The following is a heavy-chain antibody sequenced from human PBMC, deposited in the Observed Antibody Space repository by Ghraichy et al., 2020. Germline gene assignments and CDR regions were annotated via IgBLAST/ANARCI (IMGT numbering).Heavy chain of an antibody. D-gene: IGHD6-6*01. V-gene: IGHV4-39*01. Sequence: SETLSLTCTVSGGSIISSSYYWGWIRQPPGMGLEWIGSISHSGSTYYSPSLKSRVTISVDASNNQLSLRLTSVTAADTAIYYCTRYPYSSSSGSVRRYFDYWGQCSLVTVSS. CDR3: TRYPYSSSSGSVRRYFDY. CDR1: GGSIISSSYY. CDR2: ISHSGST. J-gene: IGHJ4*02.